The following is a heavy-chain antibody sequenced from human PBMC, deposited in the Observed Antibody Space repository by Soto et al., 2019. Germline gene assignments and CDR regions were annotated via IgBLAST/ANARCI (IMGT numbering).Heavy chain of an antibody. V-gene: IGHV5-10-1*01. CDR1: EYRFRIYW. D-gene: IGHD3-10*01. CDR3: ARHQSGSGNSNFDF. CDR2: VDPNDSFA. Sequence: PGESLKISCQAFEYRFRIYWISWVRQKPGGGREGMGRVDPNDSFATYSPSFEGHVSISVDKSTNIVYLQWRSLRASDTATYYCARHQSGSGNSNFDFWGQGTPVTVSS. J-gene: IGHJ4*02.